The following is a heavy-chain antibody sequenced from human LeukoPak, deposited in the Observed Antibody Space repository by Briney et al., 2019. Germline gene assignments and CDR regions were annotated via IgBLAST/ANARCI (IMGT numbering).Heavy chain of an antibody. J-gene: IGHJ4*02. CDR1: GYTFTGYY. D-gene: IGHD2-2*01. V-gene: IGHV1-2*02. Sequence: ASVKVSCKASGYTFTGYYMHWVRQAPGQGLEWMGWINPNSGGTNYAQKFQGRVTMTRDTSISTAYMELSRLRSDDTAVYYCARVLLPYCSSTSCYPTTFHYWGQGTLVTVS. CDR2: INPNSGGT. CDR3: ARVLLPYCSSTSCYPTTFHY.